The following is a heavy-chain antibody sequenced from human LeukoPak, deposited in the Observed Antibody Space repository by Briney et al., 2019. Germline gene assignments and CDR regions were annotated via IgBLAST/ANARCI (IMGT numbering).Heavy chain of an antibody. CDR1: GDSTVGYY. V-gene: IGHV4-59*12. D-gene: IGHD3-22*01. CDR3: ASGKYYYDDSASVNRASRTAFHI. CDR2: VYRSGQS. J-gene: IGHJ3*02. Sequence: SQTLSLTCSVSGDSTVGYYWGWIRQSPGRAPEWLAYVYRSGQSDYNSSLRGRVTVSLDRSKTQVSLRLRSLTAADTAIYYCASGKYYYDDSASVNRASRTAFHIWAQGTMVLVSS.